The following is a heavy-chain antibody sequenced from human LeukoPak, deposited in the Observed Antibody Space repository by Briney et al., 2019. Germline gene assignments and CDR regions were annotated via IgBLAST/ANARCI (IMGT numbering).Heavy chain of an antibody. D-gene: IGHD2/OR15-2a*01. V-gene: IGHV4-39*01. CDR3: ARHFFVGAEDAFDI. J-gene: IGHJ3*02. CDR2: IYYSGST. CDR1: GGSISSSSYY. Sequence: KASETLSLTCTVSGGSISSSSYYWGWIRQPPGKGLEWIGSIYYSGSTYYNPSLKSRVTISVDTSKNQFSLKLSSVTAADTAVYYCARHFFVGAEDAFDIWGQGTMVTVSS.